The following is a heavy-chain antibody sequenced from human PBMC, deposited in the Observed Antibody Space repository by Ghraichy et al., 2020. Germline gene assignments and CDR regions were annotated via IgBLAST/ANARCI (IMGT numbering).Heavy chain of an antibody. CDR2: ISGSGGST. J-gene: IGHJ5*02. CDR1: GFTFSSYA. CDR3: AKGIHITMLRGIIANWFDP. D-gene: IGHD3-10*01. V-gene: IGHV3-23*01. Sequence: GGSLRLSCAASGFTFSSYAMSWVRQAPGKGLVWVSSISGSGGSTSYAGSVKGRFTISRDNSKNTLYLQMNSLRAEDTAVYYCAKGIHITMLRGIIANWFDPWGQGTLVTVSS.